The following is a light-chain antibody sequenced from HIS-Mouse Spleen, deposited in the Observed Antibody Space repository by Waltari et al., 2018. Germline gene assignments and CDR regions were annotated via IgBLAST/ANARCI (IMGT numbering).Light chain of an antibody. CDR1: SSDVGSYNL. J-gene: IGLJ2*01. CDR2: AGS. CDR3: CSYAGSSTYVV. Sequence: QSALTQPASVSGSPGQSITISCTGTSSDVGSYNLVSWYQQHPGKAPKLMIYAGSKRPSWGSNRFSGSKSGNTASRTISGLQAEDEADYYCCSYAGSSTYVVFGGGTKLTVL. V-gene: IGLV2-23*01.